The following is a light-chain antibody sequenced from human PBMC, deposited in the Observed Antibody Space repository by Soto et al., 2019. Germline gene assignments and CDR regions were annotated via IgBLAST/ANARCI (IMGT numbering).Light chain of an antibody. CDR3: QQRSHWPRT. Sequence: EIVLTQSPATLSLSPGERATLSCRASQSVSSYLAWYQQKPGQAPRLLIYDASNRATGIPARFSGSGSGTDFTRTISSLEPEDFAVYYCQQRSHWPRTFGQGTKVQIK. CDR1: QSVSSY. CDR2: DAS. J-gene: IGKJ1*01. V-gene: IGKV3-11*01.